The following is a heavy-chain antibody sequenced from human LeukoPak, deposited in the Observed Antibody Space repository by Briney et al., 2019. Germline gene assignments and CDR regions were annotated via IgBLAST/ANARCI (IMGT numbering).Heavy chain of an antibody. CDR3: ARVLFMMVLNDAFDI. D-gene: IGHD3-22*01. J-gene: IGHJ3*02. Sequence: GASVKVSCKASGGTFSSYAISWVRQAPGQGLGWMGGIIPIFGTANYAQKFQGRVTITADESTSTAYMELSSLRSEDTAVYYCARVLFMMVLNDAFDIWGQGTMVTVSS. CDR2: IIPIFGTA. CDR1: GGTFSSYA. V-gene: IGHV1-69*13.